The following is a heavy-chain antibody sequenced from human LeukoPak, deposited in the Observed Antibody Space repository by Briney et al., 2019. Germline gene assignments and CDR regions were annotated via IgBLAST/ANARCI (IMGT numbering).Heavy chain of an antibody. CDR2: IYYRGGT. J-gene: IGHJ4*02. CDR3: ARVDYYDSSLAV. V-gene: IGHV4-39*07. D-gene: IGHD3-22*01. CDR1: GGSISSSSYY. Sequence: SETLSLTCTVSGGSISSSSYYWGWIRQPPGKGLEWIGTIYYRGGTYYNPSLKSRVTISVDTSKDQFSLKLSSVTAADTAVYYCARVDYYDSSLAVWGQGILVTVSS.